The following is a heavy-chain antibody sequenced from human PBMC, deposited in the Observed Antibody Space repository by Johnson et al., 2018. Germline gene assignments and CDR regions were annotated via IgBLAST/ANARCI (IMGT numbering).Heavy chain of an antibody. CDR2: ISWNSGSI. CDR1: GFSFGEYG. J-gene: IGHJ6*02. CDR3: AKDVGFHSGWFFYFHDGMDV. V-gene: IGHV3-9*01. D-gene: IGHD6-19*01. Sequence: VESGGSLSLSCVVSGFSFGEYGMHWVRQPPGKGLEWVAGISWNSGSIGYADSVKGRYTVSRDNAGNSLYLQMGSLRPEDTALYYCAKDVGFHSGWFFYFHDGMDVWGQGTTVTVS.